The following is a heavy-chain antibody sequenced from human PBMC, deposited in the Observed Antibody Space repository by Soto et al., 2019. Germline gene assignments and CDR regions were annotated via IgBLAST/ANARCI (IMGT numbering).Heavy chain of an antibody. Sequence: ASVKVSCKASGGTFSSYAISWVRQAPGQGLEWMGGIIPIFGTANYAQKFQGRVTITADKSTSTAYMELSSLRSEDTAVYYCARVGPYSGPPRIDFWGGLEKIFDPWGQGTQVTVSS. J-gene: IGHJ5*02. V-gene: IGHV1-69*06. CDR1: GGTFSSYA. CDR2: IIPIFGTA. D-gene: IGHD3-3*01. CDR3: ARVGPYSGPPRIDFWGGLEKIFDP.